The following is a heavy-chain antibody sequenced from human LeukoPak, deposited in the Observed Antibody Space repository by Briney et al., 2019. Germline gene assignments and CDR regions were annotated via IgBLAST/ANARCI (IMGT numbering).Heavy chain of an antibody. J-gene: IGHJ4*02. V-gene: IGHV4-59*08. CDR3: ARHPFATPFDY. CDR1: GGSISDNY. D-gene: IGHD2-15*01. CDR2: AYYSGHT. Sequence: PSKTLSLTCTVSGGSISDNYWSWIRQPPGKGLEWIGYAYYSGHTNYNSSLKSRVTMSLDTSKSQFSLRLSSVTAADTAVYFCARHPFATPFDYWGPGTLVTVSS.